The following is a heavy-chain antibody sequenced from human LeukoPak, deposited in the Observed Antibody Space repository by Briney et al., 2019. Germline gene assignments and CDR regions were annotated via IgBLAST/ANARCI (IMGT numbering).Heavy chain of an antibody. CDR2: IKEDGSQK. D-gene: IGHD1-26*01. V-gene: IGHV3-7*01. CDR1: GFTFSNYW. Sequence: GGSLRLSCVVSGFTFSNYWMGWVRQAPGKGLEWVAKIKEDGSQKQYVDSVKGRLTISRDNGKNSLYLQMSSLRAEDTAVYYCARDRGGGSYDYWGQGTVVTVSS. CDR3: ARDRGGGSYDY. J-gene: IGHJ4*02.